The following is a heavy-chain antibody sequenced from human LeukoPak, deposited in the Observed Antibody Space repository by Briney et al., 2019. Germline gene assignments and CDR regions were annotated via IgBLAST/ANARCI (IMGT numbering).Heavy chain of an antibody. V-gene: IGHV3-64D*06. CDR2: ISSNGGST. J-gene: IGHJ4*02. CDR3: AKEGPGYYDSSGYHAYFDY. CDR1: GFTFGSYG. Sequence: EAGGSLRLSCAASGFTFGSYGMHWVRQAPGKGLEYVSAISSNGGSTYYADFVKGRFTIPRDNSKNTLYLQMSSLRAEDTAVYYCAKEGPGYYDSSGYHAYFDYWGQGTLVTVSS. D-gene: IGHD3-22*01.